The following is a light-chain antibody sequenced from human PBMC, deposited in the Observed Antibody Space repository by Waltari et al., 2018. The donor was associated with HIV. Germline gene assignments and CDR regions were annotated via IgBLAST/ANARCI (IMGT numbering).Light chain of an antibody. CDR3: QSYDSSLEGV. Sequence: QSVLTQPPSVSGAPGQRVTISCTGSSSHIGAGYDVHWYQQLPGTAPKLLIYGNSNRPSGVPDRFSGSKSGTSASLAITGLQAEDEADYYCQSYDSSLEGVFGGGTKLTVL. CDR1: SSHIGAGYD. CDR2: GNS. V-gene: IGLV1-40*01. J-gene: IGLJ3*02.